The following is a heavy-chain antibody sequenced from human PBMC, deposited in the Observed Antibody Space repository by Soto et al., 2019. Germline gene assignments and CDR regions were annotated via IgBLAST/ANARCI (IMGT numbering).Heavy chain of an antibody. Sequence: PSETLSLTCTVSGGSISSSSYYWGWIRQPPGKGLEWIGSIYYSGNTYYNPSLKSRVTISVDTAKNQFSLKLSSVTAADTAVYYCARGRGSYYYDSSGYNRFDFWGQGTLVTVSS. V-gene: IGHV4-39*01. CDR1: GGSISSSSYY. D-gene: IGHD3-22*01. J-gene: IGHJ4*02. CDR2: IYYSGNT. CDR3: ARGRGSYYYDSSGYNRFDF.